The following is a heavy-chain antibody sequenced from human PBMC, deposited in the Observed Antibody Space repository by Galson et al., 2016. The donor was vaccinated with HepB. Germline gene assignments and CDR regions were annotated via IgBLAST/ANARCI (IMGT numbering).Heavy chain of an antibody. J-gene: IGHJ5*02. CDR2: ISYSGLT. Sequence: SETLSLTCTVSGASITNDKFFWGWLRQPPGKGLEWIGSISYSGLTNYNPSLQSRVSISVDTSKDHFSLELKSVTAADTAVHFCARLTWAVLGWFDTWGQGTLVTVSS. D-gene: IGHD3-10*01. CDR3: ARLTWAVLGWFDT. CDR1: GASITNDKFF. V-gene: IGHV4-39*02.